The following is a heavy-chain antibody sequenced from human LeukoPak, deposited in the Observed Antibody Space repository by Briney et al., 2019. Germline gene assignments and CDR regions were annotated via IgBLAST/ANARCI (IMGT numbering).Heavy chain of an antibody. CDR2: IIPIFGTA. CDR3: AVYWGAAARWFDP. J-gene: IGHJ5*02. D-gene: IGHD6-13*01. CDR1: GGTFSSYA. V-gene: IGHV1-69*05. Sequence: GASVKVPCKASGGTFSSYAISWVRQAPGQGLEWMGGIIPIFGTANYAQKFQGRVTITTDESTSTAYMELSSLRSEDTAVYYCAVYWGAAARWFDPWGQGTLVTVSS.